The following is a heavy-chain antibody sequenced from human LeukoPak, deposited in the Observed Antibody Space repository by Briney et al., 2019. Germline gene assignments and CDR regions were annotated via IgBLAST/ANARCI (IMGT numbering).Heavy chain of an antibody. V-gene: IGHV4-4*07. CDR1: GGSISSYY. D-gene: IGHD6-13*01. Sequence: SETLSLTCTVSGGSISSYYWSWIRQPAGKGLEWIGRIYTSGSTNYNPSLKSRVTMSVDTSKNQFSLKLSSVTAADTAVYYCARDFGGSSWYQPYYYYYGMDVWGQGTTVTASS. J-gene: IGHJ6*02. CDR2: IYTSGST. CDR3: ARDFGGSSWYQPYYYYYGMDV.